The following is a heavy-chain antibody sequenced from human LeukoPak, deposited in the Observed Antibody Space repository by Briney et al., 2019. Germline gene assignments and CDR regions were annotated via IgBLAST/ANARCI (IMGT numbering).Heavy chain of an antibody. CDR3: ARGSSSWLPRGRPRPFDP. J-gene: IGHJ5*02. D-gene: IGHD6-13*01. CDR2: INHSGST. V-gene: IGHV4-34*01. Sequence: PSETLSLTCAVYGGSFSGYYWSWIRQPPGKGLEWIGEINHSGSTNYNPSLKSRVTISVDTSKNQFSLKLGSVTAADTAVYYCARGSSSWLPRGRPRPFDPWGQGTLVTVPS. CDR1: GGSFSGYY.